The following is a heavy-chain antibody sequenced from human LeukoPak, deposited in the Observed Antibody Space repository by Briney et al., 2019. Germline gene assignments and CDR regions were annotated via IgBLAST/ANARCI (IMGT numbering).Heavy chain of an antibody. CDR3: AKESRGSGSYHAFDI. D-gene: IGHD3-10*01. CDR2: VSGSGGST. V-gene: IGHV3-23*01. Sequence: GGSLRLSCAASGFTFTSYAMSWVRQAPGKGLEWVSSVSGSGGSTYYADSVKGRFTISRDNSKNTLYLQMNSLRAEDTAVYYCAKESRGSGSYHAFDIWGQGTMVTVSS. CDR1: GFTFTSYA. J-gene: IGHJ3*02.